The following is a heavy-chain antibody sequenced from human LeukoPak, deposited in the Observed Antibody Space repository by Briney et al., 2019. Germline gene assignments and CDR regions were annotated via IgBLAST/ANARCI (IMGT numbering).Heavy chain of an antibody. Sequence: GESLKISCKAPGYSFTSYWIVWVRQMPGKGLEWMGFINPGNSDTRYSPSFQGQVTISADKSISTAYLQWSSLKASDTAMYYCARQLTMIRGYGMDVWGQGTTVTASS. CDR3: ARQLTMIRGYGMDV. V-gene: IGHV5-51*01. CDR1: GYSFTSYW. D-gene: IGHD3-10*01. J-gene: IGHJ6*02. CDR2: INPGNSDT.